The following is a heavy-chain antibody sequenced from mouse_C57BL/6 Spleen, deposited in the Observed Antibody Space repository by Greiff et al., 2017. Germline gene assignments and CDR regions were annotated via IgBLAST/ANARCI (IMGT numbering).Heavy chain of an antibody. CDR1: GYTFTDYY. Sequence: VQLQQSGPELVKPGASVKISCKASGYTFTDYYMNWVKQSHGKSLEWIGDINPNNGGTSYNQKFKGKATLTVDKSSSTAYMELRSLTSEDSAVYYCARSFDFDYWGQGTTLTVSS. J-gene: IGHJ2*01. V-gene: IGHV1-26*01. CDR2: INPNNGGT. CDR3: ARSFDFDY.